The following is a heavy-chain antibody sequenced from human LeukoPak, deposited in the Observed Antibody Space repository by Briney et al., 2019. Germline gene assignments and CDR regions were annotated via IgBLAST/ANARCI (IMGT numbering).Heavy chain of an antibody. D-gene: IGHD3-22*01. V-gene: IGHV4-4*02. CDR2: IYHSGST. CDR1: GGSISSSNW. J-gene: IGHJ4*02. Sequence: SETLSLTCAVSGGSISSSNWWSWVRQPPGKGLEWIGEIYHSGSTNYNPSLKSRVTISVDKSKNQFSLRLSSVTAADTAVYYCAAGDYYDSSGYYYEDYWGQGTLVTVSS. CDR3: AAGDYYDSSGYYYEDY.